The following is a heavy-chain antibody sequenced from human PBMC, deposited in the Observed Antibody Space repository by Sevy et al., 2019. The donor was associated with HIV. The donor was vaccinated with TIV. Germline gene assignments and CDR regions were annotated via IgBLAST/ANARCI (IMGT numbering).Heavy chain of an antibody. CDR2: IYYSGST. D-gene: IGHD6-6*01. J-gene: IGHJ4*02. V-gene: IGHV4-39*01. Sequence: SETLSLTCTVSGGSISSSSYYWGWIRQPPGKGLEWIGSIYYSGSTYYNPSLKSRVTISVDTPKNQFSLKLSSVTAADTAVYYCASQTLMENSSPDYWGQGTLVTVSS. CDR1: GGSISSSSYY. CDR3: ASQTLMENSSPDY.